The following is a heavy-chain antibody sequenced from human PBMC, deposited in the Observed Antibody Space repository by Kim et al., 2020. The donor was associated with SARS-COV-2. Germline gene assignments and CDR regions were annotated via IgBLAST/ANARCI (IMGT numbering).Heavy chain of an antibody. V-gene: IGHV7-4-1*02. CDR3: ARDLDILAGYPFDS. Sequence: AQGFTGRFVFSVDTSVSTAHLQVSSLKAEDTAVYYCARDLDILAGYPFDSWGQGTLVTVSS. D-gene: IGHD3-9*01. J-gene: IGHJ5*01.